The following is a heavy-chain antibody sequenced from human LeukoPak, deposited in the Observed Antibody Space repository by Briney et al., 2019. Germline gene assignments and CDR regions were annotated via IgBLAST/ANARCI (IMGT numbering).Heavy chain of an antibody. D-gene: IGHD3-22*01. Sequence: QAGGSLRLSCAASGFTFKNYAMGWVRQAPGKGLEWVSSVSGNGGGTYYADSVKGRFTISRDNAKNSLYLQMNSLRAEDTAVYYCAKDRVGGYFHYYYYGMDVWGQGTTVTVSS. CDR2: VSGNGGGT. CDR1: GFTFKNYA. CDR3: AKDRVGGYFHYYYYGMDV. V-gene: IGHV3-23*01. J-gene: IGHJ6*02.